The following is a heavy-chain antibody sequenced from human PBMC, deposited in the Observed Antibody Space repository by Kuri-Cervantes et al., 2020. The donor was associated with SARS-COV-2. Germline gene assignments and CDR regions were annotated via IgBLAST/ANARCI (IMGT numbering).Heavy chain of an antibody. J-gene: IGHJ5*02. Sequence: ETLSLTCAASGFTFDDYGMSWVRQAPGKGLEWVSGINWNGGSTGYADSVKGRFTISRDNSKNTLYLQMNSLRAEDTAVYYCAKSPFGVVIINWFDPWGQGTLVTVSS. V-gene: IGHV3-20*04. CDR2: INWNGGST. CDR3: AKSPFGVVIINWFDP. D-gene: IGHD3-3*01. CDR1: GFTFDDYG.